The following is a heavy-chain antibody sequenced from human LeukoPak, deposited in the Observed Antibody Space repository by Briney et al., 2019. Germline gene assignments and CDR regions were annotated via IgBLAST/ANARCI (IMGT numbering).Heavy chain of an antibody. Sequence: VKVSCKASGSTFSSYAISWVRQAPGQGLEWMGGIIPIFGTANYAQKFQGRVTITADESTSTAYMELSSLGSEDTAVYYCARGADDCSGGSCYSQIPYRYGMDVWGQGTTVTVSS. J-gene: IGHJ6*02. D-gene: IGHD2-15*01. CDR3: ARGADDCSGGSCYSQIPYRYGMDV. CDR1: GSTFSSYA. CDR2: IIPIFGTA. V-gene: IGHV1-69*13.